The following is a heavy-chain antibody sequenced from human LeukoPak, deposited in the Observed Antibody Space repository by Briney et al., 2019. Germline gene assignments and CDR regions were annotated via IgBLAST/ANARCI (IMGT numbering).Heavy chain of an antibody. CDR3: ARGHGRGYSSRPGY. V-gene: IGHV3-21*01. D-gene: IGHD6-13*01. Sequence: KAGGSLRLSCAASGFTFSSYGMSWVRQAPGKGLEWVASITSTSSYIYYADSVKGRFTSSRDNGKKTLYLEMNSLRAEDTAVYYCARGHGRGYSSRPGYWGPGTLVTVSS. CDR2: ITSTSSYI. J-gene: IGHJ4*02. CDR1: GFTFSSYG.